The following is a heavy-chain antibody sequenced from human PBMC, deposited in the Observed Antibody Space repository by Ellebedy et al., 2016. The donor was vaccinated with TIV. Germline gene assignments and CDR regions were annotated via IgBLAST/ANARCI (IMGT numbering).Heavy chain of an antibody. J-gene: IGHJ6*02. Sequence: GESLKISCAASGFTFSSYSINWVRQAPGKGLEWVSSISSSSSYRYYADSVKGRFTISRDNAKNSLFLQMSSLRAEDTAVYYRARRPNYYGMDVWGQGTTVTVSS. V-gene: IGHV3-21*04. D-gene: IGHD6-6*01. CDR2: ISSSSSYR. CDR3: ARRPNYYGMDV. CDR1: GFTFSSYS.